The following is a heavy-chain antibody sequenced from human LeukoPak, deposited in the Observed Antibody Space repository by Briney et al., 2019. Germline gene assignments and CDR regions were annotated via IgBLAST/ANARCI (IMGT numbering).Heavy chain of an antibody. D-gene: IGHD5-24*01. V-gene: IGHV4-30-2*01. CDR3: ARDKMATKYVDY. CDR1: GGSISSGGYY. Sequence: SQTLSLTCTVSGGSISSGGYYWSWIRQPPGKGLEWIGYIYHSGSTYYNPSLKSRVTISVDRSKNQFSLKLSSVTAVDTAVYYCARDKMATKYVDYWGQGTLVTVSS. J-gene: IGHJ4*02. CDR2: IYHSGST.